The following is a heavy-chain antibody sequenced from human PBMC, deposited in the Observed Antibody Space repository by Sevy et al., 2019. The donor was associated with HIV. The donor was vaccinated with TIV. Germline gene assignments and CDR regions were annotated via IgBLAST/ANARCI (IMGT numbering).Heavy chain of an antibody. CDR2: IIPIFGTA. CDR3: ARDATPDIYCSSTSCYTGLDY. J-gene: IGHJ4*02. Sequence: ASVKVSCKASGGTFSSYAISWVRQAPGQGLEWMGGIIPIFGTANYAQKFQGRVTITADESTSTAYMELSSLRSEDTAVYYCARDATPDIYCSSTSCYTGLDYCGQGTLVTVSS. D-gene: IGHD2-2*02. V-gene: IGHV1-69*13. CDR1: GGTFSSYA.